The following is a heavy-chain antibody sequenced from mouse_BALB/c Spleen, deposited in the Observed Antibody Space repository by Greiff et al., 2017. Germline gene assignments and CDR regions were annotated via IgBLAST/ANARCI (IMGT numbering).Heavy chain of an antibody. CDR1: GFSLTSYG. J-gene: IGHJ3*01. D-gene: IGHD2-4*01. CDR2: IWAGGST. CDR3: AMIYYDYDVGFAY. V-gene: IGHV2-9*02. Sequence: QVQLKESGPGLVAPSQSLSITCTVSGFSLTSYGVHWVRQPPGEGLEWLGVIWAGGSTNYHSALMSRLSISKDNSKSQVFLKMTSLQTDDTAMYYCAMIYYDYDVGFAYWGQGTLVTVSA.